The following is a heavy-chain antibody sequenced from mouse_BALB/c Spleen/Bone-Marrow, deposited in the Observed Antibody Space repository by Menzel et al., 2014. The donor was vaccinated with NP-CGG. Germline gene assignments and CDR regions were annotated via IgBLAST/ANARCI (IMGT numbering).Heavy chain of an antibody. CDR1: GFTFTDYY. D-gene: IGHD1-1*01. CDR2: IRNKANGYTT. Sequence: EVMLVESGGSLVQPGGSLRLSCATSGFTFTDYYMSWVRQPPGKALEWLGFIRNKANGYTTEYSASVKGRFTISRDNSQSILYLQMNTLRAEDSATYYCARVTTAWFAYWGQGTLVTVSA. V-gene: IGHV7-3*02. CDR3: ARVTTAWFAY. J-gene: IGHJ3*01.